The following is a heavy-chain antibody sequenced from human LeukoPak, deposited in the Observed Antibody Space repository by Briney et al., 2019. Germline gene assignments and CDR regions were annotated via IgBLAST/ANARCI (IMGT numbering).Heavy chain of an antibody. CDR2: IYDSGKT. J-gene: IGHJ4*02. V-gene: IGHV4-59*01. CDR1: GDSISSYY. CDR3: ARGGGGTLDY. D-gene: IGHD3-16*01. Sequence: SETLSLTCTVSGDSISSYYWSWIRQPPGKGLEWIGYIYDSGKTNCNASLISRVTISVDTSKNQFSLKLTSVTPADTAVYYCARGGGGTLDYWGQGTPVTVSS.